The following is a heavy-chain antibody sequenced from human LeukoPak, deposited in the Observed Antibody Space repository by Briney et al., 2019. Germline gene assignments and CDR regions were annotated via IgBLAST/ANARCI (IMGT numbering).Heavy chain of an antibody. CDR2: INHSGST. CDR1: GASFSGYY. D-gene: IGHD3-9*01. CDR3: ARGVPLVTPYFDY. J-gene: IGHJ4*02. Sequence: PSETLSLTCAVYGASFSGYYWSWIRQPPGKGLEWIGEINHSGSTNYNPSLKSRVTISVDTSKNQFSLKLSSVTAADTAVYYCARGVPLVTPYFDYWGQGTLVTVSS. V-gene: IGHV4-34*01.